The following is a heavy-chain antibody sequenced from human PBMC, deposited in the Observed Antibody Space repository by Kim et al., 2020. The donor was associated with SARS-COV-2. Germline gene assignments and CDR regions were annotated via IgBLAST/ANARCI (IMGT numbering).Heavy chain of an antibody. CDR3: ARDGPPLDP. J-gene: IGHJ5*02. Sequence: TSIYYAASVEGTFTSPRDNAKNALYLQMNSLRAEDTAVYYCARDGPPLDPWGQGTLVTVSS. V-gene: IGHV3-21*01. CDR2: TSI.